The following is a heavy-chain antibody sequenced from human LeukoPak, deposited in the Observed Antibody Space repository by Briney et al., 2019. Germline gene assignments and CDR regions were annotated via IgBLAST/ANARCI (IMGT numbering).Heavy chain of an antibody. Sequence: GASVKVSCRASGYTFTGYYIHWLRQAPGQGLEWMGWFNPNSGGTNYAPKFQGLVTMSSDTSIATAYMEPNRLISDDTAVYYCARTKPPCTSCLLLDYWGQGTLVTVSS. J-gene: IGHJ4*02. CDR2: FNPNSGGT. CDR3: ARTKPPCTSCLLLDY. CDR1: GYTFTGYY. D-gene: IGHD2-2*01. V-gene: IGHV1-2*02.